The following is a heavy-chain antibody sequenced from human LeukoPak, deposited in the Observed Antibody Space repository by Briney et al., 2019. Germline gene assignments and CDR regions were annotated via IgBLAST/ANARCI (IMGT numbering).Heavy chain of an antibody. V-gene: IGHV4-38-2*02. J-gene: IGHJ4*02. D-gene: IGHD6-13*01. Sequence: SETLSLTCAVFGFSVSSGYYWGWIRQPPGEGLEWIGSIYHSGNTYYNPSLRSRVTISVDTSKNQFSLKLSSVTAADTAVYYCARDTGPKAAFDYWGQETLVTVSS. CDR1: GFSVSSGYY. CDR3: ARDTGPKAAFDY. CDR2: IYHSGNT.